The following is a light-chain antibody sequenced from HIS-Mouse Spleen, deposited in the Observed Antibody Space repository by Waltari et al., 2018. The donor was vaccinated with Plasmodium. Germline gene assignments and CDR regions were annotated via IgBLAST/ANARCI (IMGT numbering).Light chain of an antibody. CDR1: QSISSW. J-gene: IGKJ2*01. V-gene: IGKV1-5*03. CDR2: KAS. CDR3: QQYNSYYT. Sequence: DILMTPSPSTLYASVGATVTTTCRASQSISSWLACYQQKPGKAPKLLIYKASSLESGVPSRFSGSGSETEFTLTISSLQPDDFATYYCQQYNSYYTFGQGTKLEIK.